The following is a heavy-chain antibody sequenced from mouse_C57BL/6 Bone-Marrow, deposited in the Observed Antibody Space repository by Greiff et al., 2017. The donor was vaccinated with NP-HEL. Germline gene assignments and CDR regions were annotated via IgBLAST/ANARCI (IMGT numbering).Heavy chain of an antibody. Sequence: EVQLVESGGGLVQPGGSMKLSCVASGFTFSNYWMNWVRQSPEKGLEWVAQIRLKSDNYATHYAESVKGRFTISRDDSKSSVYLQMNNLRAEDTGIYYCTGGWLAWFAYWGQGTLVTVSA. CDR2: IRLKSDNYAT. CDR3: TGGWLAWFAY. V-gene: IGHV6-3*01. D-gene: IGHD2-3*01. CDR1: GFTFSNYW. J-gene: IGHJ3*01.